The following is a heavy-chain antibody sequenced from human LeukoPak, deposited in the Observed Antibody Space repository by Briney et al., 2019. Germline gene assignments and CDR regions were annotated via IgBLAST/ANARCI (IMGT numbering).Heavy chain of an antibody. V-gene: IGHV3-21*01. CDR3: ARANGGSSSSTFDY. D-gene: IGHD6-6*01. Sequence: GGSLRLSCAASGFTFSSYAMSWVRQAPGKGLEWVSSISSSSSYIYYADSVKGRFTISRDNAKNSLYLQMNSLRAEDTAVYYCARANGGSSSSTFDYWGQGTLVTVSS. J-gene: IGHJ4*02. CDR2: ISSSSSYI. CDR1: GFTFSSYA.